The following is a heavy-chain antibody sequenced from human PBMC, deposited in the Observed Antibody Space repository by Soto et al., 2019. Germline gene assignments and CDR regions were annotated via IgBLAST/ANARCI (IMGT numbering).Heavy chain of an antibody. J-gene: IGHJ6*02. D-gene: IGHD1-20*01. CDR2: IERDDDDK. CDR1: GFSLTSPGMC. Sequence: SGPTLVNPTETLTLTCTFSGFSLTSPGMCVSWIRQTPGKALEWLALIERDDDDKYYSTSLKTRLTISKDTRKNQVVLTMDNMDPADTGTYYCARSIRGPRRFNGMDVWGQGTTVTVSS. V-gene: IGHV2-70*13. CDR3: ARSIRGPRRFNGMDV.